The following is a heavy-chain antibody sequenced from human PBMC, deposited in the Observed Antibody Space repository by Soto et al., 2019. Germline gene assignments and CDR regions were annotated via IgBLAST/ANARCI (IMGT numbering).Heavy chain of an antibody. J-gene: IGHJ4*02. CDR3: ARDPVEYSSSYYFDY. CDR1: GFTFSSYS. CDR2: ISSSSSYI. Sequence: EVQLVESGGGLVKPGGSLRLSCAASGFTFSSYSMNWVRQAPGTGLEWVSSISSSSSYIYYADSVKGRFTISRDNAKNSLYRQMNSLRAEDTAVYYCARDPVEYSSSYYFDYWGQGTLVTVSS. V-gene: IGHV3-21*01. D-gene: IGHD6-6*01.